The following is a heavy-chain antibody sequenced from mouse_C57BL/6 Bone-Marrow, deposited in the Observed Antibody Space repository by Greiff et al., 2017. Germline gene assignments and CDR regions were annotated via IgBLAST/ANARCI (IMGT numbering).Heavy chain of an antibody. D-gene: IGHD1-1*01. V-gene: IGHV14-4*01. Sequence: VQLQQSGAELVRPGASVKLSCTASGFNIKDDSMPWVKQRPEQGLEWIGWIDPENGDTEYASKFQGKATITADTSSNTAYLQLSSLTSEDTAVYYCTTCFITTVVAHFDYWGQGTTLTVSS. CDR3: TTCFITTVVAHFDY. CDR2: IDPENGDT. CDR1: GFNIKDDS. J-gene: IGHJ2*01.